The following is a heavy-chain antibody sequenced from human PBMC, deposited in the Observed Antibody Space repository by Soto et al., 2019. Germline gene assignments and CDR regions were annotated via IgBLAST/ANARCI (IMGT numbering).Heavy chain of an antibody. Sequence: ASVKVSCKASGYTFTSYGISWVRQAPGQGLEWMGWISAYNGNTNYAQKFQGRVTMTRDTSIRTAYMELSRLRSDDTAVYYCARVGHSGIVGPWGQGTLVTVSS. J-gene: IGHJ5*02. CDR1: GYTFTSYG. D-gene: IGHD1-20*01. CDR3: ARVGHSGIVGP. V-gene: IGHV1-18*01. CDR2: ISAYNGNT.